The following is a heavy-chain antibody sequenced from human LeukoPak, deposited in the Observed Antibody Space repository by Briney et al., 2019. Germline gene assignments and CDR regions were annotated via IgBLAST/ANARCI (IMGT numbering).Heavy chain of an antibody. CDR2: IGGSGSTT. CDR3: ASYYYDSSGYFDY. CDR1: GFTFSAYA. J-gene: IGHJ4*02. V-gene: IGHV3-23*01. D-gene: IGHD3-22*01. Sequence: GGSLRLSCSASGFTFSAYAMSWVRQAPGKGLEWVSSIGGSGSTTDYADSVKGRFSISRDNSKNTLYLQMNSLRAEDTAVYYCASYYYDSSGYFDYWGQGTLVTVSS.